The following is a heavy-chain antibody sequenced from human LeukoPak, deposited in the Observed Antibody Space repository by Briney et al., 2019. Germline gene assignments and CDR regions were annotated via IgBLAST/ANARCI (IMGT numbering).Heavy chain of an antibody. V-gene: IGHV4-4*02. J-gene: IGHJ4*02. D-gene: IGHD2-15*01. CDR3: ARAGGYCSGGSCYVD. CDR1: GGSISSSNW. CDR2: IYHSGST. Sequence: KTSETLSLTCAVSGGSISSSNWWSWVRQPPGKGLEWIGEIYHSGSTNYNPSLKSRATISVDKSKNQFSLKLSSVTAADTAVYYCARAGGYCSGGSCYVDWGQGTLVTVSS.